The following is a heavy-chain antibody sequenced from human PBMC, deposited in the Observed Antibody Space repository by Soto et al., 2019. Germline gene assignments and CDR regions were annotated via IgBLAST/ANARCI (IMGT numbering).Heavy chain of an antibody. CDR1: GDSVSSNSAA. D-gene: IGHD6-19*01. Sequence: SQTLSLTCAISGDSVSSNSAAWNWIRQSPSRGLEWLGRTYYRSKWYNDYAVSVKSRITINPDTSKNQFSLQLNSVTPEDTAVYYCARGQGHRQWLGGRNYYYYMDVWGKGTTVTVSS. CDR3: ARGQGHRQWLGGRNYYYYMDV. V-gene: IGHV6-1*01. J-gene: IGHJ6*03. CDR2: TYYRSKWYN.